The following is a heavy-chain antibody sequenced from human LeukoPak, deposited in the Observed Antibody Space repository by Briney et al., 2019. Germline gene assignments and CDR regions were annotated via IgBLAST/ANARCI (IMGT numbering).Heavy chain of an antibody. D-gene: IGHD5-24*01. J-gene: IGHJ4*02. V-gene: IGHV3-7*05. CDR2: IKPDGSAK. Sequence: GGSLRLSCAASGFPFSSYWMSWVRQAPGKGLEWVANIKPDGSAKSYVDSVKGRFTISRDNAKNSLYLQMNRLRAEDTAVYYCARGQMAGYWGQGTLVTVSS. CDR1: GFPFSSYW. CDR3: ARGQMAGY.